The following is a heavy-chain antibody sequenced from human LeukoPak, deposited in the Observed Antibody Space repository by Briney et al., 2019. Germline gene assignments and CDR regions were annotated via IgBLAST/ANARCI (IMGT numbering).Heavy chain of an antibody. V-gene: IGHV3-23*01. J-gene: IGHJ4*02. CDR1: GFTFSNCA. CDR2: VSGSGDST. CDR3: AKYMSSGQ. D-gene: IGHD6-19*01. Sequence: GGSLRLSCAASGFTFSNCAMSWVRQAPGKGLEWVSGVSGSGDSTYYADSVKGRFTISRDNSNKTMCLIMNSLRAEDTAVYYCAKYMSSGQWGQGTLVTVSS.